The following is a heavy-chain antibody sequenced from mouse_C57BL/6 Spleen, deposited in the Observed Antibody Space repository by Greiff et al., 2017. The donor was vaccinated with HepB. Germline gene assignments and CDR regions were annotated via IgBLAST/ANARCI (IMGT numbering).Heavy chain of an antibody. J-gene: IGHJ3*01. CDR2: ISSGGSYT. V-gene: IGHV5-6*01. CDR1: GFTFSSYG. Sequence: EVQVVESGGDLVKPGGSLKLSCAASGFTFSSYGMSWVRQTPDKRLEWVATISSGGSYTYYPDSVKGRFTISRDNAKNTLYLQMSSLKSEDTAMYYCARRDEAWFAYWGQGTLVTVSA. CDR3: ARRDEAWFAY.